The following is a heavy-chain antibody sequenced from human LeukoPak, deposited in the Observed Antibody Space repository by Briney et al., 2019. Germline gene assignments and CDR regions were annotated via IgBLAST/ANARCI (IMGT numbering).Heavy chain of an antibody. D-gene: IGHD6-19*01. CDR3: ARADIAVAVAN. CDR1: GGSISSYY. CDR2: IYYSGST. V-gene: IGHV4-59*12. J-gene: IGHJ4*02. Sequence: SETLSLTCTVSGGSISSYYWSWIRQPPGKGLEWIGYIYYSGSTNYNPSLKSRVTISVDKSKNQFSLKLSSVTAADTAVYYCARADIAVAVANWGQGTLVTVSS.